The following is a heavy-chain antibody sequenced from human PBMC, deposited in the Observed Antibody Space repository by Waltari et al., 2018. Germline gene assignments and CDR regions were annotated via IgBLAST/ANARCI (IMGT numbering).Heavy chain of an antibody. CDR1: DFFFPDYW. CDR3: TRNPGY. Sequence: EVQLVHSGGGLVQPGGSLRLSCGACDFFFPDYWLDWVRQAPGKGLVWVSRMKTDGTSITYADSVKGRFTISRDSAKNTYYLQMNSLRAEDTAVYYCTRNPGYWGQGTLVTVSS. J-gene: IGHJ4*02. CDR2: MKTDGTSI. V-gene: IGHV3-74*03.